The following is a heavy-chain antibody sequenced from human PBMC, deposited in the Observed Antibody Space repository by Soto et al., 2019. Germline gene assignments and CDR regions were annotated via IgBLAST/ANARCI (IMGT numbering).Heavy chain of an antibody. J-gene: IGHJ6*02. D-gene: IGHD1-26*01. V-gene: IGHV3-30*18. CDR2: ISYDGSNK. CDR1: GFTFSSYG. Sequence: PGGSLSRSCAASGFTFSSYGMHWVRQAPGKGLEWVAVISYDGSNKYYADSVKGRFTISRDNSKNTLYLQMNSLRAEDTAVYYCAKEGWESHSGNYYYSGMDVWGQAPKVTVS. CDR3: AKEGWESHSGNYYYSGMDV.